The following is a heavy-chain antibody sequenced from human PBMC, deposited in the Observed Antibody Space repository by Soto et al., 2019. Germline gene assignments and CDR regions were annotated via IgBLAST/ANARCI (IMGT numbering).Heavy chain of an antibody. V-gene: IGHV3-33*08. CDR1: GFSFSNYA. CDR2: IWYDGSNK. D-gene: IGHD2-15*01. J-gene: IGHJ1*01. CDR3: ARDHAVVPTSGVQH. Sequence: GGSLRLSCVASGFSFSNYAMNWVRQAPEKGLEWVAVIWYDGSNKYYADSVKGRFTISRDNSKNTLYLQMNSLRAEDTAVYYCARDHAVVPTSGVQHWGQGTLVTVSS.